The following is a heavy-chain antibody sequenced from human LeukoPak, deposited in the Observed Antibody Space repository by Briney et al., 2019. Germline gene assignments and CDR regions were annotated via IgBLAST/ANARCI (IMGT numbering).Heavy chain of an antibody. J-gene: IGHJ5*02. CDR2: INPNSGDT. CDR1: GYTFTGYY. D-gene: IGHD2-21*01. CDR3: ATHRGDS. Sequence: ASVRVSCKASGYTFTGYYIHWVRQAPGQGLEWMGWINPNSGDTKYAQKFQGSVTMTRDTSINTAYMELSRLRSDDTAIYYRATHRGDSWGQGTLVTVSS. V-gene: IGHV1-2*02.